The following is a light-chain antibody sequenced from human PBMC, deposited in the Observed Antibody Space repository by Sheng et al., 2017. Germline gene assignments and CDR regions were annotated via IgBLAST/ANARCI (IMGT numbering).Light chain of an antibody. CDR3: QAWDSSYVV. Sequence: QSALTQPASVSGSPGQSITISCTGTSSDVGGYKLVSWYQQHPGKAPKLMIYDVDNRPSGVSHRFSGSKSGDTASLTISGLQAEDEADYYCQAWDSSYVVFGGGTKLTVL. V-gene: IGLV2-14*03. CDR1: SSDVGGYKL. J-gene: IGLJ2*01. CDR2: DVD.